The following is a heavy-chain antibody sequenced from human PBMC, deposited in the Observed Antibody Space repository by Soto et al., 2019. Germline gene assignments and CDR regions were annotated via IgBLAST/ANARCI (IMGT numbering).Heavy chain of an antibody. CDR3: ARVRSSSSASWFDP. Sequence: QVQLQESGPGLVKPSETLSLTCTVSGGSISSYYWSWIRQPPGKGLEWIGYIYYSGSNNYNPSLKSRVTISVDTSKNQFSLKLSSVTAADTAVYYCARVRSSSSASWFDPWGQGTLVTVSS. CDR2: IYYSGSN. CDR1: GGSISSYY. J-gene: IGHJ5*02. D-gene: IGHD6-13*01. V-gene: IGHV4-59*01.